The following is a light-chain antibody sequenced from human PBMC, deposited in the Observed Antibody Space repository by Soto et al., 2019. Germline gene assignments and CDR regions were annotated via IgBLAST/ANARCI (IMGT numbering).Light chain of an antibody. Sequence: QSVLTQPASVSGSPGQSITISCTGTSSDVGGYNYVSWYQQHPGKAPKLMIYEVSNRPSGVSDRFSGSKSDNTASLTISGLRAEDEADYYCSSYTSSSTLVLFGGGTQLTVL. CDR3: SSYTSSSTLVL. CDR1: SSDVGGYNY. V-gene: IGLV2-14*01. CDR2: EVS. J-gene: IGLJ2*01.